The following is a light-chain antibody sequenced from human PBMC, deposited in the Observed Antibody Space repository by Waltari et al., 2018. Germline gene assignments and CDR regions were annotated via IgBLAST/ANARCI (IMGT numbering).Light chain of an antibody. CDR1: QSVSNY. J-gene: IGKJ4*01. Sequence: DIVLTQSPATLSLSPGERATLSCWASQSVSNYLAWYQQKPGQAPRLLIYDTSNRATGIPARFSGSGFGTDFTLTITSLEPEDFAVYYCQQRRNWPLTFGGGTKVEIK. V-gene: IGKV3-11*01. CDR2: DTS. CDR3: QQRRNWPLT.